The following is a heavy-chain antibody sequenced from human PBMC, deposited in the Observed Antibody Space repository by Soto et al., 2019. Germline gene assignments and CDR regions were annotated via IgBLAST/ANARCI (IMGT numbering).Heavy chain of an antibody. J-gene: IGHJ3*02. Sequence: PETLSLSCAVSGCSISSSNWRWCGRQPPGEGEGGIGVSCNSVNTNYDRSVKSRVTISVDKSKNQFYLKLSSVTAADTAVYYCARVYDGGNRTVAFDIWGQGTMVTVSS. CDR1: GCSISSSNW. CDR2: SCNSVNT. V-gene: IGHV4-4*03. D-gene: IGHD2-15*01. CDR3: ARVYDGGNRTVAFDI.